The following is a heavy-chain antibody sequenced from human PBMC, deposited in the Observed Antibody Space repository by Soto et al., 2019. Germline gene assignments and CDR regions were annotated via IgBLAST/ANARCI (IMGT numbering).Heavy chain of an antibody. CDR3: TRPNYYDSSGYYFYAFDI. J-gene: IGHJ3*02. V-gene: IGHV3-73*01. D-gene: IGHD3-22*01. CDR2: IRSKANSYAT. Sequence: TGGSLRLSCAASGFTFSGSAMHWVRQASGKGLEWVGRIRSKANSYATAYAASVRGRFTISRDDSKNTAYLQMNSLKTEDTAVYYCTRPNYYDSSGYYFYAFDIWGQGTMVTVSS. CDR1: GFTFSGSA.